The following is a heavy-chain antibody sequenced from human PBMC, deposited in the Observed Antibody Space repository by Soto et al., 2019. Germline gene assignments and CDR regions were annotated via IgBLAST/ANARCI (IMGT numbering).Heavy chain of an antibody. Sequence: SVKVSCKXSGFTFTSSAVQWVRQARGQRLEWIGWIVVGSGNTNYAQKFQERVTITRDMSTSTAYMELSSLRSEDTAVYYCAADSSGYSLNFDYWGQGTLVTVSS. V-gene: IGHV1-58*01. CDR1: GFTFTSSA. CDR2: IVVGSGNT. D-gene: IGHD3-22*01. CDR3: AADSSGYSLNFDY. J-gene: IGHJ4*02.